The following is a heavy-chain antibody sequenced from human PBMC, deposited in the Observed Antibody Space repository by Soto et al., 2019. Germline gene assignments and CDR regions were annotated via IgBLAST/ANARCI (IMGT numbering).Heavy chain of an antibody. D-gene: IGHD6-19*01. J-gene: IGHJ3*02. CDR3: ARDGGVAVDVDASDI. CDR1: GFTFEDHG. V-gene: IGHV3-20*04. Sequence: EVQLVESGGGVVRPGGSLRLSCAASGFTFEDHGMTWVRQVPGKGLEWVAEINWSGSSTSYADSVKGRFTISRDNAKNSLYLQMNSLRAEDTALYFCARDGGVAVDVDASDIWGQGTMVTVSS. CDR2: INWSGSST.